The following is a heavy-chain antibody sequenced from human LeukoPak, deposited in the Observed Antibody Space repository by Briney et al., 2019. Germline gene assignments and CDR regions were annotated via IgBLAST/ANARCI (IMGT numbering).Heavy chain of an antibody. Sequence: GGSLRLSCAAFGFTFSSEARSWVRQARGKGLVGGSGISGSGGSTYYADSVKGRFTISRDNSKNTLYLQMNSLRAENMAVYFCAKDASRILRYFDSLLDYWRQGTLVTVSA. CDR1: GFTFSSEA. J-gene: IGHJ4*02. V-gene: IGHV3-23*01. D-gene: IGHD3-9*01. CDR3: AKDASRILRYFDSLLDY. CDR2: ISGSGGST.